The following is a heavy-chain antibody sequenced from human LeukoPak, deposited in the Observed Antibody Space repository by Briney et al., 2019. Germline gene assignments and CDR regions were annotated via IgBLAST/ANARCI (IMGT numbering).Heavy chain of an antibody. CDR3: ARVTDSSGYDYFDY. CDR2: MNPNSGNT. CDR1: GYTFTSYD. D-gene: IGHD3-22*01. V-gene: IGHV1-8*03. Sequence: GASVKVSCKASGYTFTSYDINWVRQATGQGLEWMGWMNPNSGNTGYAQKFQGRVTITRNTSISTAYMELSSLRSEDTAVYYCARVTDSSGYDYFDYWGQGTLVTVSS. J-gene: IGHJ4*02.